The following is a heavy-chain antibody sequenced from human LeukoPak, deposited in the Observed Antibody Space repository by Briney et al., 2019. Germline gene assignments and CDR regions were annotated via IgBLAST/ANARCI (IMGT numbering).Heavy chain of an antibody. CDR2: INPNSGGT. CDR3: ATSRSSYRDDAFDI. Sequence: ASVKVSCKASGYTFTGYYMHRVRQAPGQGLEWMGWINPNSGGTNYAQKFQGRVTMTRDTSISTAYMELSRLRSDDTAVYYCATSRSSYRDDAFDIWGQGTMVTVSS. V-gene: IGHV1-2*02. CDR1: GYTFTGYY. D-gene: IGHD6-6*01. J-gene: IGHJ3*02.